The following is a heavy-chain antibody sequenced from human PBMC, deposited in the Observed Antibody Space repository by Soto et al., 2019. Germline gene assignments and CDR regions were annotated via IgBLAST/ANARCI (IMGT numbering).Heavy chain of an antibody. CDR1: GFTFRSYS. V-gene: IGHV3-30-3*01. Sequence: GGALRLSFAAPGFTFRSYSMHWGRPAPGKGLEWVAVMSYDGFNKNYADSVKGRFTISRDNSKNTLDLQMNSLKTEDTAVYFCARDPSTGTYNYYGMDVWGQGTTVTVSS. D-gene: IGHD1-26*01. CDR3: ARDPSTGTYNYYGMDV. CDR2: MSYDGFNK. J-gene: IGHJ6*01.